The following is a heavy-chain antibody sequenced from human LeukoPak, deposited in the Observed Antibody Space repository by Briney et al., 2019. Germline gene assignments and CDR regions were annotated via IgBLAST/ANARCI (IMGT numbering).Heavy chain of an antibody. CDR1: GFTFSNYA. V-gene: IGHV3-23*01. CDR3: AKAAGQWVVGGHYYFDY. Sequence: PGGSLRLSCAASGFTFSNYAMSWVRQAPGKGLECVSGISSSGGSSYYADSVKGRFTISRDNSKNMLYLQMNSLRAEDTAVYYCAKAAGQWVVGGHYYFDYWGQGTLVTVSS. CDR2: ISSSGGSS. D-gene: IGHD6-19*01. J-gene: IGHJ4*02.